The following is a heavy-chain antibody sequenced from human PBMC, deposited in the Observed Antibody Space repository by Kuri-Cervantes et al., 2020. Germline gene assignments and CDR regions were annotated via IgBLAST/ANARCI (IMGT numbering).Heavy chain of an antibody. CDR1: IYSFSTYW. V-gene: IGHV5-51*01. J-gene: IGHJ3*02. CDR2: IYPGDSDI. Sequence: GESLEISYQGCIYSFSTYWNGWVRQMRGKGLEWMGIIYPGDSDIRYSPFSEGQVTTSADKSISPAYLQWSSLKASDTAMYYYARYCSGGSCEDAFDIWGQGTMVTVSS. D-gene: IGHD2-15*01. CDR3: ARYCSGGSCEDAFDI.